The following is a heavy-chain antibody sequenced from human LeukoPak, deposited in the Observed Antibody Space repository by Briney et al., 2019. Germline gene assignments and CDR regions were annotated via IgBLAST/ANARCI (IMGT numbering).Heavy chain of an antibody. D-gene: IGHD5-18*01. CDR3: AREVRSGYSRLGHNWFDP. Sequence: ASVKVSCKASGYTFTSYGISWVRQAPGQGLEWMGWISAYNGNTNYAQKFQGRVTMTRDTSISTAYMELSRLRSDDTAVYYCAREVRSGYSRLGHNWFDPWGQGTLVTVSS. J-gene: IGHJ5*02. CDR2: ISAYNGNT. CDR1: GYTFTSYG. V-gene: IGHV1-18*01.